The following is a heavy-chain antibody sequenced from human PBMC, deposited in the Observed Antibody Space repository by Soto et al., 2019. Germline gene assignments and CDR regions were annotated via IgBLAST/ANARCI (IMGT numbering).Heavy chain of an antibody. V-gene: IGHV3-13*01. CDR1: GFTFSSYD. Sequence: EVQLVESGGGVVQPGGSLRLSCAASGFTFSSYDMHWVRQATGKGLEWVSAIGTAGDTYYPGSVKGRFTISRENAKNSLYLQMNSLRAGDTAVYYCARGYCSGRGYCYYYMDVLGKGTTVTVSS. J-gene: IGHJ6*03. CDR2: IGTAGDT. D-gene: IGHD2-15*01. CDR3: ARGYCSGRGYCYYYMDV.